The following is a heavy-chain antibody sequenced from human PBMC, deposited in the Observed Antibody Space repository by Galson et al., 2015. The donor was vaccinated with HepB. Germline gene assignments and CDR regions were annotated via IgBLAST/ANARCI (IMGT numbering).Heavy chain of an antibody. J-gene: IGHJ4*02. Sequence: TLSLTCTVSGGSISSGGYYWSWIRQHPGKGLEWIGEIYHSGSTNYNPSLKSRVTISVDKSKNQFSLKLSSVTAADTAVYYCARVAPVVTSPFDYWGQGTLVTVSS. CDR3: ARVAPVVTSPFDY. CDR2: IYHSGST. CDR1: GGSISSGGYY. D-gene: IGHD2-21*02. V-gene: IGHV4-31*03.